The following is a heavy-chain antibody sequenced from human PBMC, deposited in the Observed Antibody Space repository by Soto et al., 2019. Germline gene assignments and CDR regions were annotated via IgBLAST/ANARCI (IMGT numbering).Heavy chain of an antibody. J-gene: IGHJ6*02. D-gene: IGHD3-22*01. CDR3: ARGVDSSGYYNYYGMDV. Sequence: ASVKVSCKASGYTFTSYDINWVRQATGQGLERMGWMNPNSGNTGYAQKFQGRVTMTRNTSISTAYMELSSLRSEDTAVYYCARGVDSSGYYNYYGMDVCGQRTTVTVSS. V-gene: IGHV1-8*01. CDR2: MNPNSGNT. CDR1: GYTFTSYD.